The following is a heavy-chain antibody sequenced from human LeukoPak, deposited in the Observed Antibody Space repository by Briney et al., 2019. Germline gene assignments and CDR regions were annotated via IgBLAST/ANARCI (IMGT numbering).Heavy chain of an antibody. CDR2: ISSSSSYI. CDR3: ARAEVAGTCFDY. Sequence: PGGSLRLSCAASGFTFSSYSMNWVRQAPGKGLEWVSSISSSSSYIYYADSVKGRFTISRDNAKNSLYLQMNSLRAEDTAVYYCARAEVAGTCFDYWGQGTLVTVSS. V-gene: IGHV3-21*01. CDR1: GFTFSSYS. D-gene: IGHD6-19*01. J-gene: IGHJ4*02.